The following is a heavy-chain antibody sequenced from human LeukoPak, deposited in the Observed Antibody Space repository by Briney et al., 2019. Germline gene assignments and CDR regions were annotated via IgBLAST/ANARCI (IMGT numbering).Heavy chain of an antibody. V-gene: IGHV5-51*01. J-gene: IGHJ5*02. CDR1: GYSFTNFW. D-gene: IGHD2-21*02. CDR3: ASRERNCAGDCWIDP. CDR2: IYPGDSDT. Sequence: GESPKISCKGSGYSFTNFWIGWVRQMPGKGLEWMGLIYPGDSDTRYSPSFQGQVTISADKSISTAFLQWSSLKASDTAMYYCASRERNCAGDCWIDPWGQGTLVTVSS.